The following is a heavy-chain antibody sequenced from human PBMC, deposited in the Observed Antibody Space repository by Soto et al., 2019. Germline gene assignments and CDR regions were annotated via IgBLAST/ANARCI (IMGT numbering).Heavy chain of an antibody. CDR1: GGSFSGYY. V-gene: IGHV4-34*01. Sequence: SETLSLTCAVYGGSFSGYYWSWIRQPPGKGLEWIGEINHSGSTNYNPSLKSRVTISVDTSKNQFSLKLSSVTAADTAVYYCAREVYYGSGSYFSPFDYWGQGTLVTVSS. J-gene: IGHJ4*02. CDR3: AREVYYGSGSYFSPFDY. CDR2: INHSGST. D-gene: IGHD3-10*01.